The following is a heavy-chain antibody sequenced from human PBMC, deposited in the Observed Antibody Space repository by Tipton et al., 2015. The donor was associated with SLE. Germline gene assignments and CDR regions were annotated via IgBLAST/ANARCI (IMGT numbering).Heavy chain of an antibody. CDR2: IYYSGST. CDR1: GGSISRGSYY. CDR3: ARDKGSPTGYYYYMDV. D-gene: IGHD3-9*01. Sequence: TLSLTCSVSGGSISRGSYYWSWVRQPPGKGLEWIGYIYYSGSTNYNPSLKSRVTISVDTSKNQFSLKLSSVTAADTAVYYCARDKGSPTGYYYYMDVWGKGTTVTVSS. J-gene: IGHJ6*03. V-gene: IGHV4-61*01.